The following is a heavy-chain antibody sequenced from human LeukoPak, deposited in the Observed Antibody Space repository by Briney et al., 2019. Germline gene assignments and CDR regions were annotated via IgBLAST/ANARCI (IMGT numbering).Heavy chain of an antibody. CDR2: IRYDGSNK. Sequence: GGSLRLSCAASGFTFSSYGMHWSRQAPGKGLEWVAFIRYDGSNKYYADSVKGRFTISRDNSKNTLSLQMNSLRAEDTALYYCAKDLGAMGVFDYWGQGTLVTVSS. D-gene: IGHD1-26*01. CDR1: GFTFSSYG. CDR3: AKDLGAMGVFDY. J-gene: IGHJ4*02. V-gene: IGHV3-30*02.